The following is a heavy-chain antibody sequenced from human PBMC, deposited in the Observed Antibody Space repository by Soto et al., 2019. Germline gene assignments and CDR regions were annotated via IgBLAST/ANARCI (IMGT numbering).Heavy chain of an antibody. CDR1: GFTFNNYA. CDR2: ISGSGGST. CDR3: AKERASQGDFAY. J-gene: IGHJ4*02. V-gene: IGHV3-23*01. Sequence: GGSLRLSCAASGFTFNNYAMSWVRQAPGKGLEWVSAISGSGGSTYYADSVKGRFTISRDNSKNTLYLQMNSLKGEDTAVYHCAKERASQGDFAYWGQGTLVTVSS.